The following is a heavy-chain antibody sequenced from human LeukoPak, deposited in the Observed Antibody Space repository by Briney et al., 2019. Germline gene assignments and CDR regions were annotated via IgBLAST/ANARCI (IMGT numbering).Heavy chain of an antibody. CDR1: GGTFSSYA. V-gene: IGHV1-69*13. CDR2: IIPIFGTA. D-gene: IGHD3-22*01. Sequence: PVKVSCKASGGTFSSYAISWVRQAPGQGLEWMGGIIPIFGTANYAQKFQGRVTITADESTSTAYMELSSLRSEDTAVYYCARDRRPYYYDSSGYSPNPYYFDYWGQGTLVTVSS. J-gene: IGHJ4*02. CDR3: ARDRRPYYYDSSGYSPNPYYFDY.